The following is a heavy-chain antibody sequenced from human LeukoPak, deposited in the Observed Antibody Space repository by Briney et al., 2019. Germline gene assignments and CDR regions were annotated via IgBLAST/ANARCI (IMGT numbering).Heavy chain of an antibody. CDR2: IKRKPDGGTT. D-gene: IGHD3-16*01. CDR3: TTDNGYTPFPIFAY. Sequence: GGSLRLSCAASGFSVTNAYMSWARQAPGKGLDWVGRIKRKPDGGTTDFAAPVKGRFTISRDDSKNTLYLQMNSLKTEDTAVYYCTTDNGYTPFPIFAYWGQGILVTVSS. V-gene: IGHV3-15*01. CDR1: GFSVTNAY. J-gene: IGHJ4*02.